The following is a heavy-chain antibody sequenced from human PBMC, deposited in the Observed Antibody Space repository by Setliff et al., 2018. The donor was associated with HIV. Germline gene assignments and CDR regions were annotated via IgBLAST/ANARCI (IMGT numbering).Heavy chain of an antibody. V-gene: IGHV4-59*08. CDR2: FYYSGST. CDR1: GGSFSSHY. J-gene: IGHJ4*02. D-gene: IGHD5-18*01. Sequence: SETLSLTCTVSGGSFSSHYWSWIRQPPGKGLEWIGSFYYSGSTNNNPSLKSRVTISVDTSKNQFSLNLSSVTAADTAVYYCARTKAYTVMGFDYWGQGTLVTVSS. CDR3: ARTKAYTVMGFDY.